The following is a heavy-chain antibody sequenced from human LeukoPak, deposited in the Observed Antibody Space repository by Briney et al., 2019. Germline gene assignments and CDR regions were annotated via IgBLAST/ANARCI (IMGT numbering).Heavy chain of an antibody. Sequence: ASVTVSCKSSGYTFSSYGISWVRQAPGQGLEWLGYISAYNSNTNYEQKVQGRITMTTDTSTSTAYMEMRSLRSDDTAVYYCARDCSGSSCYWIHWGQGTLVTVSS. CDR2: ISAYNSNT. CDR1: GYTFSSYG. CDR3: ARDCSGSSCYWIH. J-gene: IGHJ4*02. V-gene: IGHV1-18*01. D-gene: IGHD2-15*01.